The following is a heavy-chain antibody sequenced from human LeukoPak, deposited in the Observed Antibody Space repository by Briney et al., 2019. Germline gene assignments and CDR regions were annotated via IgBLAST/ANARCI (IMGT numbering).Heavy chain of an antibody. V-gene: IGHV3-21*01. CDR2: ISSSSSYI. CDR1: GFTFSSYS. Sequence: GGSLRLSCAASGFTFSSYSMNWVRQAPGKGLEWVSSISSSSSYIYYADSVKGRFTISRDNSKNTLYLQMNSLRAEDTAVYYCAKISRSGWNPGYFDYWGQGTLVTVSS. J-gene: IGHJ4*02. D-gene: IGHD6-19*01. CDR3: AKISRSGWNPGYFDY.